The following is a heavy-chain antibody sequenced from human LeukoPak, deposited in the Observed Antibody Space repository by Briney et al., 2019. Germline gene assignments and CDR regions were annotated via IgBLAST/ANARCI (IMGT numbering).Heavy chain of an antibody. Sequence: SETLSLTCTVSGGSISSYYWSWIRQPPGKGLEWIGYIYYSGSTNYNPSLKSRVTISVDTSKNQFSLKLSSVTAADTAVYYYARHVSWRDWFDPWGQGTLVTVSS. CDR1: GGSISSYY. D-gene: IGHD5/OR15-5a*01. J-gene: IGHJ5*02. CDR3: ARHVSWRDWFDP. CDR2: IYYSGST. V-gene: IGHV4-59*08.